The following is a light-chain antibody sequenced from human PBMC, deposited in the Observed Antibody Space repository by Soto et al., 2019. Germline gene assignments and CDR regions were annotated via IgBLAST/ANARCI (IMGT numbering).Light chain of an antibody. CDR3: QVWESISDHVV. CDR1: SSDVGGYDY. Sequence: QSALTQPPSASGSPGQSVTISCTGTSSDVGGYDYVSWYQQHPGKAPKLMIYEVTIRPSGVSDRFSGSKSGNTASLTVSGLQAEDEADYYCQVWESISDHVVFGGGTKLTVL. J-gene: IGLJ2*01. CDR2: EVT. V-gene: IGLV2-8*01.